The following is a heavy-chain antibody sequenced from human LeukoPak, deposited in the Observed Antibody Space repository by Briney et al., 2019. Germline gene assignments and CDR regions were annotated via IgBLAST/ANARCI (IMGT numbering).Heavy chain of an antibody. V-gene: IGHV1-46*01. D-gene: IGHD3-3*01. CDR2: INPSGGST. J-gene: IGHJ6*03. CDR1: GYTFTSYH. Sequence: ASVKVSCKASGYTFTSYHMHWVRQAPGQGFEWMGIINPSGGSTVYGQKFQGRVTMTRDTSTSTVYMEVSRLRSEDTAVYYCAKEGEPGVSVFGVVIPPGYYYYYMDVWGKGTTVTVSS. CDR3: AKEGEPGVSVFGVVIPPGYYYYYMDV.